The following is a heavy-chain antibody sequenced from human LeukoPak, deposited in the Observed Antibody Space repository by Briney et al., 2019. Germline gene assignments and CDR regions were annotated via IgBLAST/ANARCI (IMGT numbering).Heavy chain of an antibody. J-gene: IGHJ4*02. Sequence: SVKVSCKASGGTFSSYAISWVRQAPGQGLEWMGGIIPIFGTANYAQKFQGRVTITADESTSTAYMELSSLRPEDTAVYYCASLGDPTGTVDYWGQGTLVTVSS. D-gene: IGHD1-1*01. CDR1: GGTFSSYA. CDR2: IIPIFGTA. V-gene: IGHV1-69*13. CDR3: ASLGDPTGTVDY.